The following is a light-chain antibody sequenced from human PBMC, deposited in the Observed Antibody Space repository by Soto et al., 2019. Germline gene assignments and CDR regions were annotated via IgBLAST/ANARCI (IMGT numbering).Light chain of an antibody. CDR2: GNS. CDR3: QSYDSSLSGRVV. V-gene: IGLV1-40*01. Sequence: QAVVTQPPSVSGAPGQRVTISCTGSSSNIGAGYDVHWYKQLPGTAPKLLIYGNSNRPSGVPDRFSGSKSGTSASLAITGLQAEDEADYYCQSYDSSLSGRVVFGGGTKLTVL. J-gene: IGLJ2*01. CDR1: SSNIGAGYD.